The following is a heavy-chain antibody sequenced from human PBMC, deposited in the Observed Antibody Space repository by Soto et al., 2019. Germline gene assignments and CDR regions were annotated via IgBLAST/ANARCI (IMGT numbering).Heavy chain of an antibody. D-gene: IGHD3-22*01. CDR3: TTSFTPYYYDSSRPQQFNPEFDP. CDR1: GFSFSNAW. V-gene: IGHV3-15*07. J-gene: IGHJ5*02. Sequence: PGGSLRLSCVASGFSFSNAWMSWVRQAPGKGLEWVGRIRSKTDGGTTDYAAPVKGRFTISRDDSKNTLYLQMNSLKTEDTAVYYCTTSFTPYYYDSSRPQQFNPEFDPWGQGTLVTVSS. CDR2: IRSKTDGGTT.